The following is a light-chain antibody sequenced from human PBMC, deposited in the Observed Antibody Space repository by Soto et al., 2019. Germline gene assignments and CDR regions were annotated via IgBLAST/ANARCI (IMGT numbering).Light chain of an antibody. J-gene: IGKJ4*01. Sequence: EIVLTQSPATLSLSPGERATLSCRASQGVASYLAWYQQKSGQARRLVIYAASNRATGIPGRFSGSGSGTXXXXXXXXXXXEDFAVYYCXXSSNRPPTFGGGTKVEI. CDR1: QGVASY. CDR2: AAS. V-gene: IGKV3-11*01. CDR3: XXSSNRPPT.